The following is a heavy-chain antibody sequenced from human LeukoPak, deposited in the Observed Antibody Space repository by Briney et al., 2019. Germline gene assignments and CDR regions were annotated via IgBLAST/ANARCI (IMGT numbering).Heavy chain of an antibody. CDR2: INHSGST. J-gene: IGHJ4*02. Sequence: PSETLSLTCAVYGGSFSGYYWSWIRQPPGKGLEWIGEINHSGSTNYNPSLKSRVTISVDTSKNQFSLKPSSGTAADTAVYYCARGAAAADYWGQGTLVTVSS. CDR3: ARGAAAADY. V-gene: IGHV4-34*01. D-gene: IGHD6-13*01. CDR1: GGSFSGYY.